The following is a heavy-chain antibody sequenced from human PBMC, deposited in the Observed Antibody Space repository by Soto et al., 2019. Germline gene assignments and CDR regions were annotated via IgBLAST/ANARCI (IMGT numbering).Heavy chain of an antibody. J-gene: IGHJ6*02. Sequence: GGSLRLSCAASGFNFDDYAMHWVRQIPGKGLEWVSGISWESGSIGYADSVKGRFTISRDNAKNSLYLQMNSLRAEDTALYYCAKAKDIVLVPARLDVWGQGTTVTVSS. CDR2: ISWESGSI. CDR1: GFNFDDYA. V-gene: IGHV3-9*01. CDR3: AKAKDIVLVPARLDV. D-gene: IGHD2-2*01.